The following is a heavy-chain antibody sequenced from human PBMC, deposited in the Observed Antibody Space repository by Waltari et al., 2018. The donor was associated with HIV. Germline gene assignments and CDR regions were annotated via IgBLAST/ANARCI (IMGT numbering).Heavy chain of an antibody. D-gene: IGHD2-2*02. J-gene: IGHJ5*02. V-gene: IGHV4-30-4*08. Sequence: QVELQESGPGLVKPSHTLSLSCPVSGSSISSDDHYWNWIRPPPGKGLEWIGPIYYSGSTYYNPYLKSILTISIDKSKNQFSLKLTSVTAADTSVYFCAREVMVVVVPAAIYWFDPWGQGTLVTVSS. CDR1: GSSISSDDHY. CDR3: AREVMVVVVPAAIYWFDP. CDR2: IYYSGST.